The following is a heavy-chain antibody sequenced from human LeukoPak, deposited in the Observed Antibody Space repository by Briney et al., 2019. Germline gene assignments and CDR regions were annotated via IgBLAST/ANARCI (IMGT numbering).Heavy chain of an antibody. V-gene: IGHV3-49*04. D-gene: IGHD6-19*01. CDR3: TRDPIAVAGTAIDS. J-gene: IGHJ4*02. CDR2: IRSKAYGGTT. Sequence: GGSLRLSCTAAAFTFGDYAMSWVRQAPGKGLEWVGFIRSKAYGGTTEYAASVKRRFTISIDDSKTIAYTQMTTLKTEDTAVYYCTRDPIAVAGTAIDSWGQGTLVTVSS. CDR1: AFTFGDYA.